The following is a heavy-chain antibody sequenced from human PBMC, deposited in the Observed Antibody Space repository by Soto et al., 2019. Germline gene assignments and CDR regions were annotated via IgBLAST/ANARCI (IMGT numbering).Heavy chain of an antibody. CDR1: GFTFSSYS. Sequence: TGGSLRLSCAASGFTFSSYSMNWVRQAPGKGLEWVSSISSSSSYIYYADSVKGRFTISRDNAKNSLYLQMNSLRAEDTAVYYCASNPGVKYSGSYYGMDVWGQGTTVTAP. CDR2: ISSSSSYI. D-gene: IGHD1-26*01. J-gene: IGHJ6*02. CDR3: ASNPGVKYSGSYYGMDV. V-gene: IGHV3-21*01.